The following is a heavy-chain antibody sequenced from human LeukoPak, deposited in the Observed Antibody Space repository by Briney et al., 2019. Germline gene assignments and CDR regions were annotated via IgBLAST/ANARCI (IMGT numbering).Heavy chain of an antibody. CDR1: GGSISSSSYY. CDR3: ARSGTPLR. CDR2: TYYSGST. D-gene: IGHD1-7*01. J-gene: IGHJ4*02. Sequence: SETLSLTCTVSGGSISSSSYYWGWIRQPPGKGLEWIGSTYYSGSTYYNPSLKSRVTISVDTSKNQFSLKLSSVTAADTAVYYCARSGTPLRWGQGTLVTVSS. V-gene: IGHV4-39*07.